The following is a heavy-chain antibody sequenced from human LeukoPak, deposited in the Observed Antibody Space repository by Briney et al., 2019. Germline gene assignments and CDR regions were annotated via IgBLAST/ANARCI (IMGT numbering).Heavy chain of an antibody. V-gene: IGHV1-18*01. CDR1: GYTFTSYG. J-gene: IGHJ5*02. CDR3: ARASEWFDP. CDR2: ISAYNGNT. Sequence: ASVKVSCKASGYTFTSYGISWVRQAPGQGLEWMGWISAYNGNTNYAQKLQGRVTMTRDTSTSTVYMELSSLRSEDTAVYYCARASEWFDPWGQGTLVTVSS.